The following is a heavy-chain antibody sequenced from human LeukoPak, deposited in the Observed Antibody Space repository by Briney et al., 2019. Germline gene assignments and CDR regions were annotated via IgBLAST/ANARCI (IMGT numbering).Heavy chain of an antibody. CDR2: IDPDSGGT. J-gene: IGHJ5*02. CDR3: ARGLYSSSSSFDP. D-gene: IGHD6-6*01. CDR1: GYTFADYY. V-gene: IGHV1-2*02. Sequence: ASVKVSCKASGYTFADYYLHWVRQAPGQGLEWMGSIDPDSGGTNYAQKFQGRVTVTRDTSISTAYMELSSLRSEDTAVYYCARGLYSSSSSFDPWGQGTLVTVSS.